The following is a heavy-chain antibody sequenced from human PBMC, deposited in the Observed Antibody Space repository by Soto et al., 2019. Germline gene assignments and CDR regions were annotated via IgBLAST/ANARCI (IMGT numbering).Heavy chain of an antibody. D-gene: IGHD6-19*01. J-gene: IGHJ4*02. CDR3: AKWGSGWLEYYFDY. CDR2: ISGSGGST. Sequence: AGWSLRLSCAAYGFTFSSYAMSWVRQAPGKGLEWVSAISGSGGSTYYADSVKGRFTISRDNSKNTLYLQMNSLRAEDTAVYYCAKWGSGWLEYYFDYWGQGTLVTVSS. CDR1: GFTFSSYA. V-gene: IGHV3-23*01.